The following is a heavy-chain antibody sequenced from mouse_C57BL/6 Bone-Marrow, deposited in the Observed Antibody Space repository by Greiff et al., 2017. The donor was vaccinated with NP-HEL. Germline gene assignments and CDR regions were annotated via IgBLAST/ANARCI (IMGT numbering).Heavy chain of an antibody. CDR2: ISYDGSN. D-gene: IGHD2-3*01. CDR3: AREDGYHWYFDV. V-gene: IGHV3-6*01. CDR1: GYSITSGYY. J-gene: IGHJ1*03. Sequence: EVQLVESGPGLVKPSQSLSLTCSVTGYSITSGYYWNWIRQFPGNKLEWMGYISYDGSNNYNPSLKNRISITRDTSKNQFFLKLNSVTTEDTATYYCAREDGYHWYFDVWGTGTTVTVSS.